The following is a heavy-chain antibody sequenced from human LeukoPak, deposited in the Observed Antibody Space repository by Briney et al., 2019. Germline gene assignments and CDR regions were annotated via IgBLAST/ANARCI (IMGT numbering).Heavy chain of an antibody. Sequence: SETLSLTCTVSGGSISNYYWSWIRQPPGKGLEWIGYIYYSGSTNYNPSLKSRVTISVDTSKNQFSLKLSSVTAADTAVYYCARGYRDYASYYYMDVWGKGTTVTISS. CDR3: ARGYRDYASYYYMDV. CDR1: GGSISNYY. D-gene: IGHD4-17*01. V-gene: IGHV4-59*01. J-gene: IGHJ6*03. CDR2: IYYSGST.